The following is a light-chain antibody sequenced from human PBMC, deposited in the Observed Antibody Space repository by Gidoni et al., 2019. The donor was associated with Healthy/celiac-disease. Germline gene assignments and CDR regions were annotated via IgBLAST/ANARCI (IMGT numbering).Light chain of an antibody. V-gene: IGKV3-11*01. CDR1: QSVSSY. J-gene: IGKJ4*01. CDR2: DAS. CDR3: QQRSNWSLT. Sequence: ETVLTQSPATLSSSPGERATLSCRASQSVSSYLAWYQQKPGQTPRLLIYDASNRATGIPARFSGSGSGTDFTLTISSLEPEDFAVYYCQQRSNWSLTFGGGTKVEIK.